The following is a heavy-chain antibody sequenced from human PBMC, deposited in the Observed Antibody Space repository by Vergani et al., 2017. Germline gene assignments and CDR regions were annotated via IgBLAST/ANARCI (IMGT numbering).Heavy chain of an antibody. Sequence: QVLLVQSWAEVKKPGASVRVSCKTSEYTFTNYYIHWVRQAPGQGLEWMGIINPSGGSTTYAQQFQGRLTMTRDTSTSTVYMDLSNLRSEDTAVYYCARPHGDILPPDPRRLDYWGQGTLVTVSS. V-gene: IGHV1-46*03. CDR2: INPSGGST. CDR1: EYTFTNYY. CDR3: ARPHGDILPPDPRRLDY. J-gene: IGHJ4*02.